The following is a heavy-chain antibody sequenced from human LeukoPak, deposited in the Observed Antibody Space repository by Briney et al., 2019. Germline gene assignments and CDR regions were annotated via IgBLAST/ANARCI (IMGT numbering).Heavy chain of an antibody. Sequence: GGSLRLSCGASGFTFSTYAMTWVRQAPGKGLEWVSSISAGGGGTSNADSVKGRFTISRDNSKNTLYLQMNSLTAEDTVVYYCAKRSRTEYYFDSWGQGTLVTVSS. J-gene: IGHJ4*02. CDR3: AKRSRTEYYFDS. CDR1: GFTFSTYA. CDR2: ISAGGGGT. V-gene: IGHV3-23*01.